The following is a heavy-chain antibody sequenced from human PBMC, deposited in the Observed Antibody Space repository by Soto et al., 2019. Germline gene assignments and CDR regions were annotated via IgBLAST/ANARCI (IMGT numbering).Heavy chain of an antibody. CDR3: ARGGFHYDFWSGYSYYYGMDV. J-gene: IGHJ6*02. V-gene: IGHV4-34*01. D-gene: IGHD3-3*01. CDR1: GGSFSGYY. CDR2: INHSGST. Sequence: SETLSLTCAVYGGSFSGYYWSWIRQPPGKGLEWIGEINHSGSTNYNPSLKSRVTISVDTSKNQFSLKLSSVTAADTAVYYCARGGFHYDFWSGYSYYYGMDVWGQGTTVTVSS.